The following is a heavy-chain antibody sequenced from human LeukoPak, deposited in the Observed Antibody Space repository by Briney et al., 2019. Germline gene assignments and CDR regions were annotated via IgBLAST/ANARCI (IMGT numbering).Heavy chain of an antibody. CDR2: IYYSGST. CDR1: GGSISSYY. CDR3: ARDPLAPDYYYYYGMDV. J-gene: IGHJ6*02. V-gene: IGHV4-59*01. Sequence: SETLSLTCTVSGGSISSYYWSWIRQPPGKGLEWIGYIYYSGSTNYNPSLKSRVTISVDTSKNQFSLMLSSVTAADTAVYYCARDPLAPDYYYYYGMDVWGQGTTVTVSS.